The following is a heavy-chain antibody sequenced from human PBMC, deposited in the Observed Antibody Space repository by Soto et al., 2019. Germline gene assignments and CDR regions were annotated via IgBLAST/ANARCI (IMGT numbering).Heavy chain of an antibody. CDR1: GGSFSGYY. CDR2: INHSGST. Sequence: QVQLQQWGAGLLKPSETLSLTCAVYGGSFSGYYWTWIRQPPGTGLAWIGEINHSGSTNYNTSLKSRVTISVDTSKNQVSLKLTSVTAADTAVYYCARDKSTGLFDYWGQGTLVTVSS. V-gene: IGHV4-34*01. CDR3: ARDKSTGLFDY. D-gene: IGHD2-8*02. J-gene: IGHJ4*02.